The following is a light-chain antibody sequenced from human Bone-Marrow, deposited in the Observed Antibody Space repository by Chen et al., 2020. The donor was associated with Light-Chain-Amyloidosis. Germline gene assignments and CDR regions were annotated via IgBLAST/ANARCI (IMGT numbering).Light chain of an antibody. J-gene: IGLJ3*02. CDR1: NIGSTC. CDR3: QVWDRSSDRPV. Sequence: SYVLTQPSSVSVAPGQTATIACGGTNIGSTCVHWYQQTPGQAPLLVVYDDSDRPSGIPERLSGSNSGNTATLTISRVEAGDEADYYCQVWDRSSDRPVFGGGTKLTVL. CDR2: DDS. V-gene: IGLV3-21*02.